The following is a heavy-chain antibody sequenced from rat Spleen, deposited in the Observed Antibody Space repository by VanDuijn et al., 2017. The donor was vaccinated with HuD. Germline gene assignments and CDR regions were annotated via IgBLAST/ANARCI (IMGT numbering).Heavy chain of an antibody. CDR3: AITYYWYTYCFDY. D-gene: IGHD1-9*01. CDR2: IWGDGST. CDR1: GFSLTSYH. V-gene: IGHV2-32*01. Sequence: QVQLKESGPGLVKPSETLSLTCTVSGFSLTSYHVSWVRQPPGKGLEWMGVIWGDGSTAYNSALKSRLSISRDTSKGQVFLKMNSLRTEDTATYYCAITYYWYTYCFDYWGQGVMVTVSS. J-gene: IGHJ2*01.